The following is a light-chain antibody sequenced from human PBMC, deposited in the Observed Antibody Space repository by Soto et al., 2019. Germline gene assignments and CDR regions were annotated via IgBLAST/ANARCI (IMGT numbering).Light chain of an antibody. V-gene: IGLV1-40*01. CDR2: GNS. CDR1: SSNIGAGYD. Sequence: QSVLTQPPSVSGAPGQRVTISCTGSSSNIGAGYDVHWYQQLPGTAPKLLIYGNSNRPSGVPVRFSGSKSGISATLAITGFQAGDEADYYCQSYDSSLSGWVFGGGIKLPVL. CDR3: QSYDSSLSGWV. J-gene: IGLJ3*02.